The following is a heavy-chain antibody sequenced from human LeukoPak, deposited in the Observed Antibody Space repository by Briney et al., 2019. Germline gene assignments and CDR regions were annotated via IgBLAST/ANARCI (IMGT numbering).Heavy chain of an antibody. Sequence: GASVKVSCKASGYTFTSYDINWVRQATGQGLEWMGWMNPNSGNTGYAQKFQGRVTMTRNTSISTAYMELSSLRSEDTAVYFCTRGGEILTHYKHIDYWGQGTLVTVSS. CDR2: MNPNSGNT. V-gene: IGHV1-8*01. J-gene: IGHJ4*02. D-gene: IGHD3-9*01. CDR1: GYTFTSYD. CDR3: TRGGEILTHYKHIDY.